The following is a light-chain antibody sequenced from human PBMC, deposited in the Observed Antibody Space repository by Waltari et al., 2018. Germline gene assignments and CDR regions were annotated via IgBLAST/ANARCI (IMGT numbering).Light chain of an antibody. V-gene: IGKV1-33*01. J-gene: IGKJ3*01. CDR2: DAS. CDR3: QQFHDLPFT. CDR1: EDISNH. Sequence: DIQMTQSPSSLSASVGDRVTITCQASEDISNHLVWFQQKPGQAPKLLIFDASSLQPGVPSRFRGSGSGTQFTFTISSLQPEDFATFYCQQFHDLPFTFGPGTTVDIK.